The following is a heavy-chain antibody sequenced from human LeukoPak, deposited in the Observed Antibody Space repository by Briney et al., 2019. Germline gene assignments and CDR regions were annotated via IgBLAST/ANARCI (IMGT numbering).Heavy chain of an antibody. CDR2: IYYSGST. J-gene: IGHJ3*02. CDR1: GGSISSGDYY. V-gene: IGHV4-30-4*08. D-gene: IGHD1-26*01. Sequence: SETLSLTCTVSGGSISSGDYYWSWIRQPPGKGLEWIGYIYYSGSTYYNPSLKSRVTISVDTSKNQFSLKLSSVTAADTAVYYCARAGSRDAFDIWGQGTMVTLSS. CDR3: ARAGSRDAFDI.